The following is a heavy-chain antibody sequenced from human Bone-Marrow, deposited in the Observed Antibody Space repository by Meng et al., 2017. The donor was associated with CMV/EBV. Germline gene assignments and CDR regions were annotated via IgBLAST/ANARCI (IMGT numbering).Heavy chain of an antibody. D-gene: IGHD3-16*01. CDR2: ITWNGGII. CDR3: AKCQGEARGYFDY. Sequence: SLKISCAASGFSFDDYAMHWVRQAPGKGLEWVSGITWNGGIIDYADSVKGRFTIFKDNAKNSLYLQMNSLRAQDTALYYCAKCQGEARGYFDYWGQGTLVTVSS. V-gene: IGHV3-9*01. J-gene: IGHJ4*02. CDR1: GFSFDDYA.